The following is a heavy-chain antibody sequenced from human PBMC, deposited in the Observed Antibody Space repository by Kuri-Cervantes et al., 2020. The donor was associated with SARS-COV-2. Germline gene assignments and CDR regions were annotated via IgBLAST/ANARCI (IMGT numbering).Heavy chain of an antibody. D-gene: IGHD7-27*01. V-gene: IGHV1-18*04. Sequence: ASVKVSCKASGYTFTGYYMHWVRQAPGQGLEWMGWISAYNGNTNYAQKLQGRVTMTTGTSTSTAYMELRSLRSDDTAVYYCARGRTGESSRFDYWGQGTLVTVSS. CDR2: ISAYNGNT. J-gene: IGHJ4*02. CDR3: ARGRTGESSRFDY. CDR1: GYTFTGYY.